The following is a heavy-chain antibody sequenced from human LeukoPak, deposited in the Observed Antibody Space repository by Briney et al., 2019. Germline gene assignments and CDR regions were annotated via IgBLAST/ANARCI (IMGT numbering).Heavy chain of an antibody. CDR2: ISYDGSNK. D-gene: IGHD6-13*01. V-gene: IGHV3-30*04. CDR1: GFTFSSYA. J-gene: IGHJ3*02. CDR3: ARTLIAADAFDI. Sequence: PGGSLRLSCAASGFTFSSYAMHWVRQAPGKGLEWVAVISYDGSNKYYADSVKGRFTISRDNSKNTLYLQMNSLRAEDTAVYYCARTLIAADAFDIWGQGTMVTVSS.